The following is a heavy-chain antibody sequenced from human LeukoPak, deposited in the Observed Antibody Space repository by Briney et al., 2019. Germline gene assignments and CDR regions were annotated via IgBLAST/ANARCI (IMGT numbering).Heavy chain of an antibody. J-gene: IGHJ4*02. V-gene: IGHV1-2*02. CDR1: GYTFIDYY. Sequence: ASVKVSCKASGYTFIDYYMHWVRQAPGQGLEWMGWMNPNSGYTNYAQKFQARVTMTMDTSISTVYMDLSRLTSDDSAVYYCARGPDTSGYYPFDYWGQGTLVTVSS. CDR3: ARGPDTSGYYPFDY. CDR2: MNPNSGYT. D-gene: IGHD3-22*01.